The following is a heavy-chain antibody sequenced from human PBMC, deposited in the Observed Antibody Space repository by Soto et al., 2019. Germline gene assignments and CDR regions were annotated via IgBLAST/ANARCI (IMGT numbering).Heavy chain of an antibody. CDR3: ARGGYCSSTSCYSYYYYGMDV. Sequence: PSETLSLTCAVSGGSISSGGYSWSWIRQPPGKGLEWIGYIYHSGSTYYNPSLKSRVTISVDRSKNQFSLKLSSVTAADTAVYYCARGGYCSSTSCYSYYYYGMDVWGQGTTVTVS. V-gene: IGHV4-30-2*01. J-gene: IGHJ6*02. CDR1: GGSISSGGYS. D-gene: IGHD2-2*01. CDR2: IYHSGST.